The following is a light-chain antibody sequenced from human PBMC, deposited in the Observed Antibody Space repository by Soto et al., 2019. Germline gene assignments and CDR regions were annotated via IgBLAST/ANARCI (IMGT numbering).Light chain of an antibody. J-gene: IGLJ7*01. Sequence: QSVLTQPPSASGTPGQRVTISCSGSSSNIGTNYVYWYQQLPGTAPKLLIYRNNQRPSGVPDRFSGSKSGTSASLAISGLLSDDEADYYCAVWDDSLNHSVFGGGTQLPVL. CDR3: AVWDDSLNHSV. CDR2: RNN. V-gene: IGLV1-47*01. CDR1: SSNIGTNY.